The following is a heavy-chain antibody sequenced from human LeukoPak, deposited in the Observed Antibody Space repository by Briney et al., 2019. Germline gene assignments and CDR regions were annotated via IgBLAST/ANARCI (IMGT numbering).Heavy chain of an antibody. V-gene: IGHV3-74*01. CDR1: GFTFSRYW. J-gene: IGHJ1*01. Sequence: GGSLRLSCAASGFTFSRYWMHWVRQAPGKGLVWVSRINGDGSTTSYADSVKGGFTISRDNAKNTLYLQMNSLRAEDTAVYSCATGNYYDSRGYYTFGHWGEGTLVTVSS. CDR3: ATGNYYDSRGYYTFGH. CDR2: INGDGSTT. D-gene: IGHD3-22*01.